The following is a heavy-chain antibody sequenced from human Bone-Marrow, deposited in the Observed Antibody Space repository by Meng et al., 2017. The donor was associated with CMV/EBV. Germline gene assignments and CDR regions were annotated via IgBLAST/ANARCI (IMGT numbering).Heavy chain of an antibody. J-gene: IGHJ4*02. CDR2: INPNSGGT. CDR3: ARDRGYQHYYFDY. V-gene: IGHV1-2*02. CDR1: GYTFTGYY. Sequence: ASVKVSCKASGYTFTGYYMHWVRQAPGQGLEWMGWINPNSGGTNYAQKFQGRVTMTRDTSISTAYMELSRLRAEDTAVYYCARDRGYQHYYFDYWGQGTLVTVSS. D-gene: IGHD2-2*01.